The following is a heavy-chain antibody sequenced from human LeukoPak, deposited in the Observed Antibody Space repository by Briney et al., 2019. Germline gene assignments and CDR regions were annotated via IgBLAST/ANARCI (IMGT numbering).Heavy chain of an antibody. CDR1: GGSISSYY. Sequence: SETLSLTCTVSGGSISSYYRSWIRQPAGKGLEWIGRIYSSGSTNYNPSPKSRVTMSVDTSTNQFSLKLSSVTAADTAVYYCAREDLEGKADDAFDIWGQGTMVTVSS. V-gene: IGHV4-4*07. D-gene: IGHD3-3*01. CDR3: AREDLEGKADDAFDI. J-gene: IGHJ3*02. CDR2: IYSSGST.